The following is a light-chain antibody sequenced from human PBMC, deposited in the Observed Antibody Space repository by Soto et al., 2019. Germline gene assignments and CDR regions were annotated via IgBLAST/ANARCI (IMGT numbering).Light chain of an antibody. CDR1: SSNIGAGYD. V-gene: IGLV1-40*01. J-gene: IGLJ1*01. Sequence: QSVLTQPPSVSGAPGQRVTISCTGSSSNIGAGYDVHWYQQLPGTAPKLLIYDNFNRPSGVPDRFSGSKSGTSASLAITGLQAEDEADYYCQSYDSSLSGYVFGTGTKGTVL. CDR3: QSYDSSLSGYV. CDR2: DNF.